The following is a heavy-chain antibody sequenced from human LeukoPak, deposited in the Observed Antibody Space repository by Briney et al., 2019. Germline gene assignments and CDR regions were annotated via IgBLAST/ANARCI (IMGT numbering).Heavy chain of an antibody. V-gene: IGHV3-23*01. CDR1: GFTFSSYA. CDR3: ARVYSNIDY. CDR2: ISGSGGST. J-gene: IGHJ4*02. Sequence: GGSLRLSCAASGFTFSSYAMSWVRQAPGKGLEWVSAISGSGGSTYYADSVKGRFTISRDNAKNSLYLQMNSLRAEDTAVYYCARVYSNIDYWGQGTLVTVSS. D-gene: IGHD4-4*01.